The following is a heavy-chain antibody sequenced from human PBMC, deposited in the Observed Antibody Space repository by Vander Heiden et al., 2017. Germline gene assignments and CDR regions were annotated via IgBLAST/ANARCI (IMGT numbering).Heavy chain of an antibody. CDR3: ARDLYYYDSSGLGYYGMDV. J-gene: IGHJ6*02. Sequence: QVQLVQSGAEVKKPGSSVKVSCKASGGTFSSYAISWVRQAPGQGLEWMGGIIPIFGTANYAKKFQGRVTITADESTSTAYMELSSLRSEDTAVYYCARDLYYYDSSGLGYYGMDVWGQGTTVTVSS. CDR2: IIPIFGTA. CDR1: GGTFSSYA. D-gene: IGHD3-22*01. V-gene: IGHV1-69*01.